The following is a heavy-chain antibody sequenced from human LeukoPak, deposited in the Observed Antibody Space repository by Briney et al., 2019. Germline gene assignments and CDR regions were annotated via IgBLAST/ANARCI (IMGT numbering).Heavy chain of an antibody. J-gene: IGHJ4*02. CDR3: ASSSGRSSY. V-gene: IGHV3-7*01. CDR1: GFTFSSYW. D-gene: IGHD1-26*01. Sequence: GGSLRLSCAASGFTFSSYWMSWVRQAPGRGLEWVANIIQDGSEKYYVDSVKGRFTISRDNAKNSLYLQMNSLRAEDTAVYYCASSSGRSSYWGQGTLVTVSS. CDR2: IIQDGSEK.